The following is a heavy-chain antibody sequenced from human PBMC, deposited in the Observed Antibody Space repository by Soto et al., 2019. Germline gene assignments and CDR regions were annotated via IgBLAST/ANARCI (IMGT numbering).Heavy chain of an antibody. V-gene: IGHV4-30-4*01. CDR1: GGSISSGDYY. J-gene: IGHJ6*02. Sequence: SETLSLTCTVSGGSISSGDYYWSWIRQPPGKGLEWIGYIYYSGSTYDNPSLKSRVTISVDTSKNQFSLKLSSVTAADTAVYYCARPSTYYAFWSGSLPPSYYYRMDVWGQGTTVTVAS. CDR3: ARPSTYYAFWSGSLPPSYYYRMDV. CDR2: IYYSGST. D-gene: IGHD3-3*01.